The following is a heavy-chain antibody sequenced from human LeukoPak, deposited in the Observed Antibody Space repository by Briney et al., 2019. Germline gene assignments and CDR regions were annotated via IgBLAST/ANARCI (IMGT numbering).Heavy chain of an antibody. CDR1: GYTFTGYY. J-gene: IGHJ4*02. V-gene: IGHV1-2*02. D-gene: IGHD3-22*01. Sequence: ASVKVSCKASGYTFTGYYMHWVRQAPGQGLEWMGWINPNSGGTNYAQKFQGRVTMTRDTSISTLYMELSRLRSDDTAVYYCARWYYGSSGHIDYWGQGTLVSVPS. CDR2: INPNSGGT. CDR3: ARWYYGSSGHIDY.